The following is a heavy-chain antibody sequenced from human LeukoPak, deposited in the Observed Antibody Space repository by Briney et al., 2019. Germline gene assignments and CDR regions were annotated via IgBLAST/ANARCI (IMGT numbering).Heavy chain of an antibody. CDR2: IYDSGTT. Sequence: NTSETLSLTCTVSGGSISGYYWSWVRQPPGKGLEWIGYIYDSGTTNYNPSLKSRVTISEDTSKNQFSLKLTSVTAADTAVYYCAKKVESKWFDPWGQGTLVTVSS. V-gene: IGHV4-59*01. J-gene: IGHJ5*02. CDR3: AKKVESKWFDP. D-gene: IGHD1-1*01. CDR1: GGSISGYY.